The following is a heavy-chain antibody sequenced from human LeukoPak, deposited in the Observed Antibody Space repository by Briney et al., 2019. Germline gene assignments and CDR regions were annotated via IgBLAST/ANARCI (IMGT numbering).Heavy chain of an antibody. CDR3: VRDSSSSSLADP. Sequence: GASVKVSCKASGYTFTSYYMHWVRQAPGQGLEWMGIINPSGGSATYAQKFQGRDTMTRDTSTSTVYMDLSSLRSEDTAVYYCVRDSSSSSLADPWGQGTLVTVSS. J-gene: IGHJ5*02. CDR2: INPSGGSA. CDR1: GYTFTSYY. V-gene: IGHV1-46*01. D-gene: IGHD2-2*01.